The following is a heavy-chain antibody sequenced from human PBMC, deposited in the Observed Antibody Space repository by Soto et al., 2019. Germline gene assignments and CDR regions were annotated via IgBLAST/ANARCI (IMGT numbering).Heavy chain of an antibody. D-gene: IGHD4-17*01. CDR3: ARHEMTTVTYLDY. CDR2: IYYSGST. V-gene: IGHV4-59*08. CDR1: GGSISSYY. J-gene: IGHJ4*02. Sequence: PSETLSLTCTVSGGSISSYYWSWIRQPPGKGLEWIGYIYYSGSTNYNPSLKSRVTISVDTSKNQFSLKLSSVTAADTAVYYCARHEMTTVTYLDYWGQGTLVTVSS.